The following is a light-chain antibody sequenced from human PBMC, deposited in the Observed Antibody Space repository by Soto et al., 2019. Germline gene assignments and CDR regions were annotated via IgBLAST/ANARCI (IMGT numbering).Light chain of an antibody. CDR3: QQYGGVPYT. Sequence: EIVMTQSPATLSVSPGERATLSCRASQSVSSNLAWYQQKPGQAPRLLIYGASTRATGIPARFSGRGSGTDFTLTISRLEPEDFAIYYCQQYGGVPYTFGQGTKVDIK. V-gene: IGKV3-15*01. J-gene: IGKJ2*01. CDR1: QSVSSN. CDR2: GAS.